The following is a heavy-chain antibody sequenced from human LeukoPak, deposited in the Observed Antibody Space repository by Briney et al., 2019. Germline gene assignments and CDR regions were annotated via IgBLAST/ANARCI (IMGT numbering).Heavy chain of an antibody. V-gene: IGHV4-39*01. Sequence: SETLSLTCTVSGGSISSSSYYWGWIRQPPGKGLEWIGSIYYSGSTYYNPSLKSRVTISVDTSKNQFSLKLSSVTAADTAVHYCARPLAVAGISKVGAFDIWGQGTMVTVSS. CDR2: IYYSGST. CDR3: ARPLAVAGISKVGAFDI. J-gene: IGHJ3*02. CDR1: GGSISSSSYY. D-gene: IGHD6-19*01.